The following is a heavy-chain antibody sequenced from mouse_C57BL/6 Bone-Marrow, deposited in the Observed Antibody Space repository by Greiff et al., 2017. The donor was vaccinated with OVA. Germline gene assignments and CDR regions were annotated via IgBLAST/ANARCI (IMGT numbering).Heavy chain of an antibody. CDR3: DYYGSSYHWYFDV. J-gene: IGHJ1*03. CDR1: GYTFTSYG. D-gene: IGHD1-1*01. V-gene: IGHV1-81*01. Sequence: VQLKQSGAELARPGASVKLSCKASGYTFTSYGISWVKQRTGQGLEWIGEIYPRSGNTYYNEKFKGKATLTADKSSSTAYMELRSLTSEDSAVYFCDYYGSSYHWYFDVWGTGTTVTVSS. CDR2: IYPRSGNT.